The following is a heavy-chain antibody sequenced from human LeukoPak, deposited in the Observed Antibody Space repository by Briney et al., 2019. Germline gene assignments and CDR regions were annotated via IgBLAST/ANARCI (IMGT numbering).Heavy chain of an antibody. CDR2: ISYDGSNK. V-gene: IGHV3-30-3*01. Sequence: GGSLRLSCAASGFTVSSNYMSWVRQAPGKGLEWVAVISYDGSNKYYADSVKGRFTISRDNSKNTLYLQMDSLRAEDTAVYYCARDPYYCSGGSCYLPTPYYYYGMDVWGQGTTVTVSS. D-gene: IGHD2-15*01. CDR1: GFTVSSNY. CDR3: ARDPYYCSGGSCYLPTPYYYYGMDV. J-gene: IGHJ6*02.